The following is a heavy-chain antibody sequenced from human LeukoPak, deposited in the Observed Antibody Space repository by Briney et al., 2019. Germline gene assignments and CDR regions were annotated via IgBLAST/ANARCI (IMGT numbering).Heavy chain of an antibody. CDR2: IYYSGST. D-gene: IGHD6-19*01. Sequence: TLETLSLTCTVSGGSISSYYWSWVRQPPGKGLEWIGYIYYSGSTNYNPSLKSRVTISVDTSKNHLSLKLSSVTAADTAVYYCARDIAVAGTGTFDIWGQGILVTVSS. CDR3: ARDIAVAGTGTFDI. CDR1: GGSISSYY. V-gene: IGHV4-59*12. J-gene: IGHJ3*02.